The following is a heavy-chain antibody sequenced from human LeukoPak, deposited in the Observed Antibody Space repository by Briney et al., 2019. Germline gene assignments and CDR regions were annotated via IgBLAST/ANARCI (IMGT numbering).Heavy chain of an antibody. CDR1: GSSINVYY. J-gene: IGHJ4*02. CDR3: ARVKYSSSNFLGLQAYYFDY. Sequence: SETLSLTCTVSGSSINVYYWSWIRQSPGKGLEWIAYISYSGSTNYNPSLKSRVTISVDTSKNQFSLRLSSMTAADTAVYYCARVKYSSSNFLGLQAYYFDYWGQGTLVTVSS. D-gene: IGHD6-13*01. V-gene: IGHV4-59*01. CDR2: ISYSGST.